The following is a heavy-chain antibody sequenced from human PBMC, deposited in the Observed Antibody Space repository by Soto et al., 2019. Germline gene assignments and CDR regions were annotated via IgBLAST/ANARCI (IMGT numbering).Heavy chain of an antibody. D-gene: IGHD2-15*01. CDR3: ARAEVAATHFGY. J-gene: IGHJ4*02. V-gene: IGHV1-69*13. CDR2: IIPIFGTA. Sequence: SVKVSCKASGGTFSSYAISWVRQAPGQGLEWMGGIIPIFGTANYAQKFQGRVTITADESTSTAYMELSSLRSEDTAVYYCARAEVAATHFGYWGQKTLVTVSS. CDR1: GGTFSSYA.